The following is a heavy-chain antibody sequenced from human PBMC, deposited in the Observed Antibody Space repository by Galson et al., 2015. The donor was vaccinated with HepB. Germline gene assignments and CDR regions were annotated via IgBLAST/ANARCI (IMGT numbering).Heavy chain of an antibody. V-gene: IGHV5-51*03. J-gene: IGHJ4*02. CDR1: GYRFSSYW. CDR2: VYPSDSDT. Sequence: QSGAEVKKSGESLKISCKGSGYRFSSYWIAWVRQMPGKGLEWMGIVYPSDSDTRYSPSFQGQVTMSGDKSNSTAYLQWSSLKASDTAMYYCASRIDYELYWGQGTLVTVSS. D-gene: IGHD4-17*01. CDR3: ASRIDYELY.